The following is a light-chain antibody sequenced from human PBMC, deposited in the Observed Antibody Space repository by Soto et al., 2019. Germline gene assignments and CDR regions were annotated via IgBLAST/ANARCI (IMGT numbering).Light chain of an antibody. Sequence: DIQMTHSPSTLSASVGDRVTITCRASQGISNWLAWYQQKPGKAPKLLIYDASTLESGVPSRFSGSGSGTEFTLTISSLLPDDFATYYCQQFRGTFGQGTKVDIK. V-gene: IGKV1-5*01. CDR3: QQFRGT. J-gene: IGKJ1*01. CDR2: DAS. CDR1: QGISNW.